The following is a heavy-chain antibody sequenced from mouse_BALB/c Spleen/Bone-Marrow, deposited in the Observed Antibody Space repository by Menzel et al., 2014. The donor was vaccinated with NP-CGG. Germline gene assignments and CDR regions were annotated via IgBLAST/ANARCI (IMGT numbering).Heavy chain of an antibody. CDR1: GYAFTNYL. CDR3: ARSTTVKDYFDY. J-gene: IGHJ2*01. CDR2: INPGSGGS. Sequence: QVHVKQSGAELVRPGTSVKVSCKASGYAFTNYLIEWVKQRPGKGLEWIGVINPGSGGSNNNEKFKGKATLTADKSFSTAYMQLSSLTSDDSAVYFCARSTTVKDYFDYWGQGTTLTVSS. V-gene: IGHV1-54*01. D-gene: IGHD1-1*01.